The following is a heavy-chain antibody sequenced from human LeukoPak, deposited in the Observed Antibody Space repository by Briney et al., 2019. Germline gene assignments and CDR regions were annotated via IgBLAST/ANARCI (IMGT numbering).Heavy chain of an antibody. D-gene: IGHD2-2*01. CDR3: ARGYCSSTSCSTFDY. CDR1: GYTFTSYG. J-gene: IGHJ4*02. Sequence: ASVKVSCKAFGYTFTSYGISWVRQAPGQGLEWMGWISAYNGNTNYAQKLQGRVTMTTDTSTSTAYMELRSLRSDDTAVYYCARGYCSSTSCSTFDYWGQGTLVTVSS. CDR2: ISAYNGNT. V-gene: IGHV1-18*01.